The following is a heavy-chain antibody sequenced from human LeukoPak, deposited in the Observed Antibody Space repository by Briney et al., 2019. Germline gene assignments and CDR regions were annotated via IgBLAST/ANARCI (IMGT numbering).Heavy chain of an antibody. V-gene: IGHV3-64D*06. J-gene: IGHJ4*02. Sequence: GGSLRLSCSASGFTFSSYAMHWVRQAPGKGLEYVSAISSNGGSTYYADSVMGRFTISRDNSKNTLYLQMSSLRAEDTAVYYCVRSPDSSSWYAVFDYWGQGTLVTVSS. CDR1: GFTFSSYA. CDR3: VRSPDSSSWYAVFDY. CDR2: ISSNGGST. D-gene: IGHD6-13*01.